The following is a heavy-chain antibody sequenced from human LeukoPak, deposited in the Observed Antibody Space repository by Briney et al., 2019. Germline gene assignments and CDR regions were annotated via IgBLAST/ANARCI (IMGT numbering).Heavy chain of an antibody. J-gene: IGHJ5*02. D-gene: IGHD3-10*01. CDR2: IYYSGST. CDR3: ARVPGVRGVWFDP. V-gene: IGHV4-31*03. CDR1: GGSISSGGYY. Sequence: PSQPLSLTCTVSGGSISSGGYYWSWIRQHPGKGLEWIGYIYYSGSTYYHPSLKSRFTISVATSKNQFSLKLSSVTAADTAVYYCARVPGVRGVWFDPWGQGTLVTVSS.